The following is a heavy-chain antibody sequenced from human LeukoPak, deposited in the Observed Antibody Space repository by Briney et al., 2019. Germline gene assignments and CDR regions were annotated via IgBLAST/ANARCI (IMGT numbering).Heavy chain of an antibody. J-gene: IGHJ6*03. CDR3: AREYQGEAYCYYYMDV. CDR2: IYYSGST. Sequence: SQTLSLTCTVSGGSISSGDYYWGWIRQPPGKGLEWIGYIYYSGSTYYNPSLKSRVTISVDTSKNQFSLKLSSVTAAETAVYYCAREYQGEAYCYYYMDVWGKGTTVTVSS. D-gene: IGHD6-6*01. V-gene: IGHV4-30-4*08. CDR1: GGSISSGDYY.